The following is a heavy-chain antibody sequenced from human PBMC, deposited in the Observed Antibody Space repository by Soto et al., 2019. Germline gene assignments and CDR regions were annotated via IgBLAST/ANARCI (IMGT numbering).Heavy chain of an antibody. J-gene: IGHJ6*02. CDR1: GYTFSDFD. D-gene: IGHD3-16*01. CDR2: MNAKSGDT. Sequence: QAHLEQSGAEVKRPGASVKVSCKASGYTFSDFDINWLRQASGQGPEWLGWMNAKSGDTFFAQRFQGKFNMTWDTTLSTAYMDVGSLTSDDTAMYYCARGNPFNYAGFDVWGQGTTVAVSS. V-gene: IGHV1-8*01. CDR3: ARGNPFNYAGFDV.